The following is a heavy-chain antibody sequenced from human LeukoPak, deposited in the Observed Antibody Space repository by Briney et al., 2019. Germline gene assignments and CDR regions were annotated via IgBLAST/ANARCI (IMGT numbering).Heavy chain of an antibody. CDR2: IYYSGST. Sequence: PSETLSLTCTVSGGSISSSSYYWGWIRQPPGKGLEWIGSIYYSGSTYYNPSLKSRVTISVDTSKNQFSLKLSSVTAADTAVYYCARQKPLYDILTGQREKYFDYWGQGTLVTVSS. CDR1: GGSISSSSYY. CDR3: ARQKPLYDILTGQREKYFDY. D-gene: IGHD3-9*01. V-gene: IGHV4-39*01. J-gene: IGHJ4*02.